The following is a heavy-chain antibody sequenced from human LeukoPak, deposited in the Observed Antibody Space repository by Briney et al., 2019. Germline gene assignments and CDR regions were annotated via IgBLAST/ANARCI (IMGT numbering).Heavy chain of an antibody. CDR2: ITSSSSHI. J-gene: IGHJ6*03. V-gene: IGHV3-21*01. CDR1: GFTFSSYN. Sequence: GGSLRLSCAASGFTFSSYNMNWVRQAPGKGLEWVSSITSSSSHIYYADSVKGRFTISRDNAKNSLYLQINSLRAEDTAVYYCARDPYSGRYGDYYYYMDVWGKGTTVTISS. D-gene: IGHD1-26*01. CDR3: ARDPYSGRYGDYYYYMDV.